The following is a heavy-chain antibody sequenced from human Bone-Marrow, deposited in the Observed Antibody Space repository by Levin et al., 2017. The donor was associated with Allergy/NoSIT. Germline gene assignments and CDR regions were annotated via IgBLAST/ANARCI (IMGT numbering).Heavy chain of an antibody. CDR1: GFTFSSYE. CDR2: ISSSGSTI. D-gene: IGHD2-21*01. Sequence: LSLTCAASGFTFSSYEMNWVRQAPGKGLEWVSYISSSGSTIYYADSVKGRFTISRDNAKNSLYLQMNSLRAEDTAVYYCARAGGDTLNWFDPWGQGTLVTVSS. CDR3: ARAGGDTLNWFDP. V-gene: IGHV3-48*03. J-gene: IGHJ5*02.